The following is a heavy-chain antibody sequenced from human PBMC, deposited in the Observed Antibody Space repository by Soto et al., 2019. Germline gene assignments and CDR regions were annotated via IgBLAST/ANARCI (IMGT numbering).Heavy chain of an antibody. J-gene: IGHJ3*01. Sequence: EERLVESGGGLVQPGGSLRLSCAASGFTFSSYWMTWVRQAPGKGLEWVANIKKDESKKSYLDSVRGRFTISRDNAKNSLYLQMESLTAEDTALYYCARDVSPGSSSWYFDAFDLWGQGTMVTVSS. CDR1: GFTFSSYW. D-gene: IGHD6-13*01. V-gene: IGHV3-7*05. CDR2: IKKDESKK. CDR3: ARDVSPGSSSWYFDAFDL.